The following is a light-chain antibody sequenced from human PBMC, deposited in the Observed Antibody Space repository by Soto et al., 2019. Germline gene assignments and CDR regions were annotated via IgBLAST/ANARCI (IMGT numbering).Light chain of an antibody. CDR1: QSVSSY. CDR2: DAS. Sequence: EIVLTQSPATLSLSPVERATLSCMASQSVSSYLAWYQQKPGQAPRLLIYDASNRATGIPARFSGSGSGTDFTLTTSSLEPEDFAVYYCQQRSNWPPTWTFGQGTKVDIK. CDR3: QQRSNWPPTWT. V-gene: IGKV3-11*01. J-gene: IGKJ1*01.